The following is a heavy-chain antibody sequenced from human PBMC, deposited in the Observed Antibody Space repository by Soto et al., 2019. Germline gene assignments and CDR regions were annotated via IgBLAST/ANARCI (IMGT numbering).Heavy chain of an antibody. CDR3: ARAPPCNWNDRDNWFDP. J-gene: IGHJ5*02. D-gene: IGHD1-1*01. CDR1: GYTFTGYY. V-gene: IGHV1-2*04. Sequence: APASVKVSCKASGYTFTGYYMHWVRQAPGQGLEWMGWINPNSGGTNYAQKFRGWVTMTRDTSISTAYMELSRLRSDDTAVYYCARAPPCNWNDRDNWFDPWGQGTLVTVSP. CDR2: INPNSGGT.